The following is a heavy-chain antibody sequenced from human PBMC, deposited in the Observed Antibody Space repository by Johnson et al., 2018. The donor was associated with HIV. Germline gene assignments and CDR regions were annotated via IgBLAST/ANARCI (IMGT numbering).Heavy chain of an antibody. D-gene: IGHD3-16*01. J-gene: IGHJ3*02. CDR1: GFTFSNYW. CDR3: AKGDGGGEDALDI. Sequence: MQLVESGGGLVQPGGSLRLSCAASGFTFSNYWMSWVRLAPGKGLEWVANIKQDGSEKYYVDSVKGRFTISRDDSKNTLYLQMSSLRAEDTAVDYCAKGDGGGEDALDIWGQGTMVTVSS. CDR2: IKQDGSEK. V-gene: IGHV3-7*01.